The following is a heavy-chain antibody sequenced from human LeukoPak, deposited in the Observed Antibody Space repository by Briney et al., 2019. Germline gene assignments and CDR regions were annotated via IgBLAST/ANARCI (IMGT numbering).Heavy chain of an antibody. J-gene: IGHJ4*02. CDR2: IKEDGSDK. V-gene: IGHV3-7*01. Sequence: GGSLRCSCEASGFIFSNYWMAWVRQAPGNGLEWVANIKEDGSDKNYVEAMKGRYTISRDNAQNSLYLQMNRLGVEDTAVYYCARDAGYGYDRFDYWGQGTQVTVSS. D-gene: IGHD5-18*01. CDR1: GFIFSNYW. CDR3: ARDAGYGYDRFDY.